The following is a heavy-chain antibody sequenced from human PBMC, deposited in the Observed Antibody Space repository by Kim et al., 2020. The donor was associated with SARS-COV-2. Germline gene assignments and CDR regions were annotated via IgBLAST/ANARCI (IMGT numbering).Heavy chain of an antibody. CDR3: ARQYEILTGYPAYYFDY. J-gene: IGHJ4*02. Sequence: SLKSGVTISVDTSKNQFSLKLSSVTAADTAVYYCARQYEILTGYPAYYFDYWGQGTLVTVSS. V-gene: IGHV4-39*01. D-gene: IGHD3-9*01.